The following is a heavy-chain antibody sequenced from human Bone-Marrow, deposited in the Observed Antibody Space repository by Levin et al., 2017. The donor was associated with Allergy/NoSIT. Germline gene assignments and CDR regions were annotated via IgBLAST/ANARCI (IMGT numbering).Heavy chain of an antibody. CDR3: ATDWSSSGLYWYFDF. D-gene: IGHD6-19*01. J-gene: IGHJ2*01. CDR2: ISYDGSNK. Sequence: GGSLRLSCAASGFTFSSYAMHWVRQAPGKGLEWVALISYDGSNKYYADSVKGRFTISRDSSKNTLYLHMNSLRTEDSALYYCATDWSSSGLYWYFDFWGRGTLVTVSS. CDR1: GFTFSSYA. V-gene: IGHV3-30-3*01.